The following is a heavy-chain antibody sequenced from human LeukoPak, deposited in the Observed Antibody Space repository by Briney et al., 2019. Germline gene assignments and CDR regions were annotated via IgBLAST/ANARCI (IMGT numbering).Heavy chain of an antibody. CDR3: AKDFSSGTYYPYYYYGMDV. CDR1: GFTFDDYA. CDR2: ISGDGGST. D-gene: IGHD3-10*01. V-gene: IGHV3-43*02. J-gene: IGHJ6*02. Sequence: PGGSLRLSCAASGFTFDDYAMHWVRQAPGKGLEWVSLISGDGGSTYYAGSVKGRFTISRDNSKNSLYLQMNSLRTEDTALYYCAKDFSSGTYYPYYYYGMDVWGQGTTVTVSS.